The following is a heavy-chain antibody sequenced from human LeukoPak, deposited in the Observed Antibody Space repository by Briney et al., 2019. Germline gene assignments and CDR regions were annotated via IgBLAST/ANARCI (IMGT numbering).Heavy chain of an antibody. J-gene: IGHJ6*03. V-gene: IGHV3-48*03. CDR3: ARNAWDTPYYYYMDV. CDR1: GFTFSSYE. CDR2: ISSSGSTI. D-gene: IGHD5-18*01. Sequence: PGGSLRLSCAASGFTFSSYEMHWVRQAPGKGLEWVSYISSSGSTIYYADSVKGRFTISRDNAKNSLYLQMNSLRAEDTAVYYCARNAWDTPYYYYMDVWGKGTTVTVSS.